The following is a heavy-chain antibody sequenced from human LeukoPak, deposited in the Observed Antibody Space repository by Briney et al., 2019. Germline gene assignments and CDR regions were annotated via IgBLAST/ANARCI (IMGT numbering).Heavy chain of an antibody. V-gene: IGHV1-2*02. CDR1: GYTFTGYY. CDR3: ARGGGNTGDY. D-gene: IGHD4-23*01. J-gene: IGHJ4*02. CDR2: INPKSGET. Sequence: ASVKVSCKASGYTFTGYYMHWVRQAPGQGLEWMGWINPKSGETNYAQKFQGRVTMTRETCMSTAYMELSRLGSDATAVYYCARGGGNTGDYWGQGTLVTVSS.